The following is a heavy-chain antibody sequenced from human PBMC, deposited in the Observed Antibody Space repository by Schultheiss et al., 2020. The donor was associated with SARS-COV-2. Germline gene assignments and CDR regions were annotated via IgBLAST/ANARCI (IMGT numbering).Heavy chain of an antibody. V-gene: IGHV4-34*01. CDR2: INHSGST. Sequence: SETLSLTCAVYGGSFSGYYWSWIRQPPGKGLEWIGEINHSGSTNYNPSLKSRVTISVDTSKNHFSLKLSSVTAADTAVYYCARTRLAARPNWFDPWGQGTTVTVSS. CDR3: ARTRLAARPNWFDP. J-gene: IGHJ5*01. D-gene: IGHD6-6*01. CDR1: GGSFSGYY.